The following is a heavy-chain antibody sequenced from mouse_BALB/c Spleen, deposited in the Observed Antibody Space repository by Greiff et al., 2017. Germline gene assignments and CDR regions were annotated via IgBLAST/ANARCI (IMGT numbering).Heavy chain of an antibody. J-gene: IGHJ2*01. CDR1: GYTFTSYW. CDR3: ARRGTVYFDD. D-gene: IGHD4-1*01. CDR2: INPSNGRT. Sequence: QVQLQQSGAELVKPGASVKLSCKASGYTFTSYWMPWVKQRPGQGLEWIGEINPSNGRTNYTEKFKSKATLTVDKSSSTAYMQLSSLTSEDSAVYYCARRGTVYFDDWGQGTTLTVSS. V-gene: IGHV1S81*02.